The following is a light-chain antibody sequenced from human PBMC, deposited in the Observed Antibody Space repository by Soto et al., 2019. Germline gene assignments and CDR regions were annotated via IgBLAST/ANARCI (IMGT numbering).Light chain of an antibody. V-gene: IGKV1-5*01. J-gene: IGKJ1*01. CDR3: QQYHRYST. CDR2: DVS. Sequence: DIQMTQSPSSLSASVGDRVTITCQASQSINGWLAWYQQKPGKAPKLLIYDVSTLDSGVPSRFSGSASGTEFTPIISSLESDDFATYYCQQYHRYSTFGQGTKVDIK. CDR1: QSINGW.